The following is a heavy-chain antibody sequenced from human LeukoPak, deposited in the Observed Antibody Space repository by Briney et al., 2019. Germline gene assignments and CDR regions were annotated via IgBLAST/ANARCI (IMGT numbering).Heavy chain of an antibody. V-gene: IGHV3-7*01. J-gene: IGHJ5*02. D-gene: IGHD2-15*01. CDR2: IKQDGSEK. CDR3: ARDPRNVGLAP. CDR1: GFTFSSYW. Sequence: GGSLRLSCAASGFTFSSYWMNWVRQAPGKGLEWVAHIKQDGSEKYYEDSVKGRFTMSRDNVKNTLYLQMNSLRVEDTAVYYCARDPRNVGLAPWGQGTLVTVSS.